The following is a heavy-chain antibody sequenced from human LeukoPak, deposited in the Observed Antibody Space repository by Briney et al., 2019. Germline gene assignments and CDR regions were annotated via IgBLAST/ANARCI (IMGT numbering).Heavy chain of an antibody. D-gene: IGHD3-10*01. CDR3: ARDRGGNVDAFDI. Sequence: ASVKISCKASGYTFTSYYMHWVRQAPGQGLEWMGILNLSGGSASYPQKSQGRVTMTRDMSTSTVYMELRSLRSEDTAVYYCARDRGGNVDAFDIWGQGTMVTVSS. CDR1: GYTFTSYY. V-gene: IGHV1-46*01. J-gene: IGHJ3*02. CDR2: LNLSGGSA.